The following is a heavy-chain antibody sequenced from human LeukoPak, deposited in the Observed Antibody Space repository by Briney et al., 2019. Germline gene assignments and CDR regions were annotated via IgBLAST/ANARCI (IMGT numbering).Heavy chain of an antibody. J-gene: IGHJ4*02. CDR2: ISGYGKT. D-gene: IGHD2-8*01. V-gene: IGHV1-18*01. Sequence: ASVKVSCKAFGYRFGNYGISWVRQAPGQGPEWLGWISGYGKTMIAQNFRDRVRMSGERTTSTGYMELTWLTSDDTAVYYCARDEGPDCRNGVCHRGIDYWGQGSLVIVSS. CDR3: ARDEGPDCRNGVCHRGIDY. CDR1: GYRFGNYG.